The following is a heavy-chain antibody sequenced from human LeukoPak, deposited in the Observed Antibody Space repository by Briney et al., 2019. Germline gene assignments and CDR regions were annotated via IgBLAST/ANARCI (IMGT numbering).Heavy chain of an antibody. J-gene: IGHJ4*02. V-gene: IGHV3-48*03. D-gene: IGHD3-3*01. CDR3: AKGCTFHGVAHDSGYFGY. CDR2: ISSSGSTI. Sequence: GGSLRLSCAASGFTFSSYEMNWVRQAPGKGLEWVSYISSSGSTIYYADSVKGRFTISRDNAKSSLYLQMNSLRNEDMAFYFCAKGCTFHGVAHDSGYFGYWGQGTLVTVSS. CDR1: GFTFSSYE.